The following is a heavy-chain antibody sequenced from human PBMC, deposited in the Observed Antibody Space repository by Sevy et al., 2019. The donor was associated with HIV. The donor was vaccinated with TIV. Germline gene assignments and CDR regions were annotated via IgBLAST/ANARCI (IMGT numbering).Heavy chain of an antibody. D-gene: IGHD1-26*01. Sequence: GGSLRLSCAASGFTFSNYWMHWVRQAPGKGLVWVSRINSDGSSTSYADSVKGRFTMSRDNAKNTVYLQMNSLRGEDTAVYFCVRDRSGSYNWFDFWGQGTRVTVSS. CDR3: VRDRSGSYNWFDF. J-gene: IGHJ5*01. V-gene: IGHV3-74*01. CDR1: GFTFSNYW. CDR2: INSDGSST.